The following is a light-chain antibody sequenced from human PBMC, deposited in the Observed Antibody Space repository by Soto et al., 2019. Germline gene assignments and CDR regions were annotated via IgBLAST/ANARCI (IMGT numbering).Light chain of an antibody. CDR1: SSDVGGYNY. Sequence: QSALTQPASVSGSLGQSITISCTGTSSDVGGYNYASWYQQHPGKAPKLMIYEVSNRPSGISNRFSGSKSGNTASLTISGLQAEDDADYYCISYTGSSTSYVFGTGTKLTVL. CDR3: ISYTGSSTSYV. CDR2: EVS. V-gene: IGLV2-14*01. J-gene: IGLJ1*01.